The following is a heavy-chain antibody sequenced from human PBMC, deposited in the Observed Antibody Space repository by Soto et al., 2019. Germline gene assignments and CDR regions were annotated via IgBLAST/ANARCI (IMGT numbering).Heavy chain of an antibody. V-gene: IGHV3-72*01. Sequence: EVQLVESGGDLVQPGGSLRLSCAASGFSLSDLFIDWVRQAPGKGLEWVGRTKDKAYSYTTEYAASMKGRFTISRDESRNSLYLQMSSLTTEDTAVYYCASIRGVFGYWGQGTLVTVSS. D-gene: IGHD3-10*01. CDR2: TKDKAYSYTT. CDR3: ASIRGVFGY. CDR1: GFSLSDLF. J-gene: IGHJ4*02.